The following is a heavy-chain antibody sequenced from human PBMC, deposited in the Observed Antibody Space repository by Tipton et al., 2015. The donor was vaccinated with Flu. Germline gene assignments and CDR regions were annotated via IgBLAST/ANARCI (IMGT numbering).Heavy chain of an antibody. D-gene: IGHD2-2*01. V-gene: IGHV3-9*01. CDR2: ISWNSGSI. CDR3: AKDYRTSSSLDYYYSCGMGV. CDR1: GFTFDDYA. J-gene: IGHJ6*02. Sequence: AASGFTFDDYAMHWVRQAPGKGLEWVSGISWNSGSIGYVDSVKGRFTISRDNAQNSLYLQMNSLRPEDTALYYCAKDYRTSSSLDYYYSCGMGVWGQGTTVIVSS.